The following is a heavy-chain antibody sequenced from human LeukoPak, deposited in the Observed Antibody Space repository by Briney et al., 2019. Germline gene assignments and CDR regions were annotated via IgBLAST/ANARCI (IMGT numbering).Heavy chain of an antibody. CDR2: IYHSGST. V-gene: IGHV4-38-2*02. CDR3: ARVHSGTLWY. J-gene: IGHJ4*02. Sequence: PSETLSLTCTVSGYSISSGYYWGWIRQPPGKGVEWIGSIYHSGSTYYNPSLKSRVTISVDTSKNQFSLKLSSVTAADTAVYYCARVHSGTLWYWGQGTLVTVSS. CDR1: GYSISSGYY. D-gene: IGHD2-21*01.